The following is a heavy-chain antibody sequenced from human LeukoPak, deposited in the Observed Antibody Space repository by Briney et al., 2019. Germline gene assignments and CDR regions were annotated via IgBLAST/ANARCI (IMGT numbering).Heavy chain of an antibody. CDR2: IIPIFGTA. CDR1: GYTFTSYG. J-gene: IGHJ4*02. D-gene: IGHD5-18*01. CDR3: ARVDNYGLLDY. V-gene: IGHV1-69*05. Sequence: ASVKVSCKASGYTFTSYGMNWVRQAPGQGLEWMGGIIPIFGTANYAQKFQGRVTMTTDTSTSTAYMELRSLRSDDTALYYCARVDNYGLLDYWGQGTLVTVSS.